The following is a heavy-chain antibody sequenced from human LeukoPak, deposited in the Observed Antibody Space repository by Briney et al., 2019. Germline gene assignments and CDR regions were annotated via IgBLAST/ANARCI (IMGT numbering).Heavy chain of an antibody. J-gene: IGHJ4*02. CDR3: ARGLDTTVTTFYDY. Sequence: PGRSLRLSCAASGSTFSSYAMHWVRQAPGKGLEWVAVISYDGSNKYYADSVKGRFTISRDNSKNTLYLQMNSLRAEDTAVYYCARGLDTTVTTFYDYWGQGTLVTVSS. CDR1: GSTFSSYA. V-gene: IGHV3-30-3*01. D-gene: IGHD4-17*01. CDR2: ISYDGSNK.